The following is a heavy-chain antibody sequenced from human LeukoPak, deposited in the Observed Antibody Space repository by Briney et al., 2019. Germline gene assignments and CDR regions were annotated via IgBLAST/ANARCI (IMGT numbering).Heavy chain of an antibody. Sequence: SETLSLTCTVSGGSLSSGSYYWGWIRQPPGKGLEWIGSIYYSGSIYFSGSSDYNPSLKSRVTISGDTSKNHFSLRLRSVTAADTAVYYCARENPPWIQGPSSHDYWGQGTLVTVSS. CDR2: SIYYSGSIYFSGSS. V-gene: IGHV4-39*07. J-gene: IGHJ4*02. CDR1: GGSLSSGSYY. CDR3: ARENPPWIQGPSSHDY. D-gene: IGHD5-18*01.